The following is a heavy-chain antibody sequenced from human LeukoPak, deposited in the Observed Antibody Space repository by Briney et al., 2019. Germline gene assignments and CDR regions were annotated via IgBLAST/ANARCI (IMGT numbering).Heavy chain of an antibody. CDR1: GVSLNNYY. D-gene: IGHD1-26*01. CDR2: IQQSTRS. J-gene: IGHJ4*02. Sequence: SETLSLTCAVDGVSLNNYYWSWVRQPPGKGLEWIGEIQQSTRSNYNPSLTSRATLSADTSKKHRFLKLTSVTAADRAIYYCVRGYRRVLIDYWGQGTLVTVSS. CDR3: VRGYRRVLIDY. V-gene: IGHV4-34*01.